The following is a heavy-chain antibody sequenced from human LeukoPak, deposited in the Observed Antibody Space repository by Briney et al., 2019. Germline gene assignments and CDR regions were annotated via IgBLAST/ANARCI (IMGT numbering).Heavy chain of an antibody. CDR1: EFSVGSNY. J-gene: IGHJ4*02. V-gene: IGHV3-9*01. CDR2: ISYNSGSI. CDR3: AKGYRTGRWLPLDY. Sequence: GGSLRLSCAASEFSVGSNYMTWVRQSPGKGLEWVSSISYNSGSIDYADSVKGRFTISRDNAKNSLYVQMNSLRTEDTALYYCAKGYRTGRWLPLDYWGQGTLVTVSS. D-gene: IGHD5-24*01.